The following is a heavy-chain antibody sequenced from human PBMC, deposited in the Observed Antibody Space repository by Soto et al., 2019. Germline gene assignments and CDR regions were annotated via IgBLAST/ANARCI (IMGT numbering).Heavy chain of an antibody. CDR3: ANARAYYYET. V-gene: IGHV3-72*01. J-gene: IGHJ5*02. D-gene: IGHD3-22*01. CDR2: TRNKANSYTT. CDR1: GFTFSDHY. Sequence: PGGSLRLSCAASGFTFSDHYMDWVRQAPGKGLEWVGRTRNKANSYTTEYAASVKGRFTISRDDSKNSLYLQMNSLKTEDTAVYFCANARAYYYETWGQETLVTVSS.